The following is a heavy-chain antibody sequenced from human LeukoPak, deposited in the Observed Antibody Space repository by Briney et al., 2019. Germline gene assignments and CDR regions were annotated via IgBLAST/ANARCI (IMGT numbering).Heavy chain of an antibody. Sequence: GASVKVSCKASGGTFSSCTISWVRQAPGQGLEWMGRIIPILGIANYAQKFQGRVTITADKSTSTAYMELSSLRSEDTAVYYCARDDPITCSSTSCYENWFDPWGQGTLVTVSS. V-gene: IGHV1-69*04. CDR2: IIPILGIA. J-gene: IGHJ5*02. CDR3: ARDDPITCSSTSCYENWFDP. CDR1: GGTFSSCT. D-gene: IGHD2-2*01.